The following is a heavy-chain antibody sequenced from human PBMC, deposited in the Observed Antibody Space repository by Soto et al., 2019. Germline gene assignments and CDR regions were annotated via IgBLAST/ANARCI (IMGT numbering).Heavy chain of an antibody. D-gene: IGHD5-18*01. Sequence: GGSLRLSCAASGFTFSSYGMHWVRQAPGKGLEWVAVISYDGSNKYYADSVKGRFTISRDNSKNTLYLQMNSLRAEDTAVYYCAKEGYSRGAFDIWGQGTMVTVSS. CDR3: AKEGYSRGAFDI. V-gene: IGHV3-30*18. J-gene: IGHJ3*02. CDR1: GFTFSSYG. CDR2: ISYDGSNK.